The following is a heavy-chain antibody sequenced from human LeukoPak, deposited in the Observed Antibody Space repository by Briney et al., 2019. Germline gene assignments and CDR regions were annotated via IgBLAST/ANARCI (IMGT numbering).Heavy chain of an antibody. V-gene: IGHV3-7*01. J-gene: IGHJ4*02. D-gene: IGHD6-19*01. CDR1: GFSLSTYW. CDR3: GRFGYVAGVDL. Sequence: QAGGSLRLSCAASGFSLSTYWVTWVCQAPGTGLEWVANINPGGTETYYVEPVKGRFTISRDNAKNLVYLQMNSLRAEDSAVYHCGRFGYVAGVDLWGQGTLVTVSS. CDR2: INPGGTET.